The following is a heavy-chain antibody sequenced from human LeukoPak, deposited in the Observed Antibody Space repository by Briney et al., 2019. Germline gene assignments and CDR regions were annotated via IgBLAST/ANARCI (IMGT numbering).Heavy chain of an antibody. CDR1: GYTFTAHY. CDR2: INPKSGGT. CDR3: ATRSSYGSGTPSDAFDI. Sequence: GASVKVSCKASGYTFTAHYMHWVRQAPEQGLEWMGWINPKSGGTDYAQKFQGRVTMTRDTSISTAYMELSRLRSDDTAVYYCATRSSYGSGTPSDAFDIWGQGTMVTVSS. J-gene: IGHJ3*02. V-gene: IGHV1-2*02. D-gene: IGHD3-10*01.